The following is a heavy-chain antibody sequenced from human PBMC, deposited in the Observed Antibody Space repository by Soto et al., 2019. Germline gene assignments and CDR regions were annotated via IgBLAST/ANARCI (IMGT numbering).Heavy chain of an antibody. V-gene: IGHV3-23*01. D-gene: IGHD1-7*01. CDR1: GFTFSSYG. CDR3: AKDRRAGGNYGLDSDF. J-gene: IGHJ4*02. CDR2: SSATGAGR. Sequence: EVQLLESGGGLVQPGGSLTLSCAASGFTFSSYGMTWVRQAPGKGLEWVSFSSATGAGRYYADSVKGRFTISRDNSKNTLYLQMSSLRADDTAVYYCAKDRRAGGNYGLDSDFWGQGALVIVAS.